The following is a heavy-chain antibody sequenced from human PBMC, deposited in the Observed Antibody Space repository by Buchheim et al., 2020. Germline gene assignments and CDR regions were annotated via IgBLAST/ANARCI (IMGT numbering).Heavy chain of an antibody. V-gene: IGHV1-69*01. CDR1: GGTFSSYA. D-gene: IGHD2-15*01. Sequence: QVQLVQSGAEVKKPGSSVKVSCKASGGTFSSYAISWVRQAPGQGLEWMGGIIPIFGTANYAQKFQGRVTITADESTSTAHMELSSLRSEDTAVYYCAREYCSGGSCYQGMYYYGMDVWGQGTT. CDR2: IIPIFGTA. J-gene: IGHJ6*02. CDR3: AREYCSGGSCYQGMYYYGMDV.